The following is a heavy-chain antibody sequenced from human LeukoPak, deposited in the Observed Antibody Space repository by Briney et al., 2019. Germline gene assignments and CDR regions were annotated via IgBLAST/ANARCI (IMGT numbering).Heavy chain of an antibody. CDR1: GFILNTYT. Sequence: GGSLSLSCAAPGFILNTYTITWVRQAPGKGLEWVSSITNTPNYIYYADSVKGRFTISRDNANNSLYLQMDSLRTEDTAVYYCWRGSPHGTSIWGQGTLVTVSS. J-gene: IGHJ4*02. CDR2: ITNTPNYI. V-gene: IGHV3-21*01. D-gene: IGHD6-6*01. CDR3: WRGSPHGTSI.